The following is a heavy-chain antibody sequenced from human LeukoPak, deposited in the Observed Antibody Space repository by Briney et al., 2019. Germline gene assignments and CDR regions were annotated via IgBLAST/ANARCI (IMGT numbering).Heavy chain of an antibody. CDR3: AKTPMTNGWYYFNS. D-gene: IGHD6-19*01. Sequence: GGSLRLSCAASGFTFSTYGMHWVRQAPGKGLEWVAVITSDGRNKYYAASVTGRFTISRDNSRNTLFLQMNSLRAEDTAVYYCAKTPMTNGWYYFNSWGQGTLVSVSS. J-gene: IGHJ4*02. CDR2: ITSDGRNK. V-gene: IGHV3-30*18. CDR1: GFTFSTYG.